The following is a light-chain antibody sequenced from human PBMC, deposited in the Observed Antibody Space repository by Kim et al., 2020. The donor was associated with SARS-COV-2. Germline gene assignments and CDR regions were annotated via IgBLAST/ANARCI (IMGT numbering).Light chain of an antibody. J-gene: IGKJ2*01. V-gene: IGKV3-20*01. CDR3: QQYGPSPPYT. Sequence: SPGERVTLSGRASQSVSSDSLAWYQHKPGQSPRLLIYGASSLATGVSDRFSGSGSGTDFTLTISRLEPEDFAVYYCQQYGPSPPYTFGQGTKLEI. CDR2: GAS. CDR1: QSVSSDS.